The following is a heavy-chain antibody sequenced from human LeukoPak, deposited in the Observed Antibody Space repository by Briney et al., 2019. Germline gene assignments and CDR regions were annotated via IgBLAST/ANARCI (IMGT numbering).Heavy chain of an antibody. J-gene: IGHJ6*02. CDR1: GGSISSSNW. Sequence: PSETLSLTCAVSGGSISSSNWWSWVRQPPGKGLEWIGEIYHSGSTNYNPSLKSRVTISVDKSKNQFSLKLSSVTAADTAVYYCARGSWYYGDYYYGMDVWGQGTTVTVSS. D-gene: IGHD4-17*01. CDR3: ARGSWYYGDYYYGMDV. CDR2: IYHSGST. V-gene: IGHV4-4*02.